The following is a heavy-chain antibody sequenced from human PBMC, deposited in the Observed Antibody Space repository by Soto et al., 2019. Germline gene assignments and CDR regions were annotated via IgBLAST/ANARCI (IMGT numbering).Heavy chain of an antibody. V-gene: IGHV3-30-3*01. CDR2: ISYDGSNK. Sequence: QVQLVESGGGVVQPGRSLRLSCAASGFTFSSYAMHWVRQAPGKGLEWVAVISYDGSNKYYADSVKGRFTISRDNSKNTLYLQMNSLRAEDTAVYYCARGYCSGGSCYSVDYWGLGTLVTVSS. J-gene: IGHJ4*02. CDR3: ARGYCSGGSCYSVDY. CDR1: GFTFSSYA. D-gene: IGHD2-15*01.